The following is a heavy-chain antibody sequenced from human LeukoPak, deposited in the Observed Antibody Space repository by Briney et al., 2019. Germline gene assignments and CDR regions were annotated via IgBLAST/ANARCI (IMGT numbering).Heavy chain of an antibody. CDR3: ARVTVTTLFDH. CDR1: GYTFSDYY. Sequence: ASVKVSCKTSGYTFSDYYIHWVRQAPGQGLEWMGWINPKNSGTKYSQKFQGWITMTTDTSTSTAYMELTSLRSNDTAVYYCARVTVTTLFDHWGPGTLVTVSS. V-gene: IGHV1-2*04. CDR2: INPKNSGT. D-gene: IGHD4-17*01. J-gene: IGHJ4*02.